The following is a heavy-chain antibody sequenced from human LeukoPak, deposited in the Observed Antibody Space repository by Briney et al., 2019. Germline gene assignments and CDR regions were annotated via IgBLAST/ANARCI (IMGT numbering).Heavy chain of an antibody. J-gene: IGHJ4*02. CDR3: ARDNFYDSSGYRTFPFDY. CDR1: GFTFSSYW. V-gene: IGHV3-7*01. D-gene: IGHD3-22*01. CDR2: IKQDGSEK. Sequence: GSLRLSCAASGFTFSSYWMSWVRQAPGKGLEWVANIKQDGSEKYYVDSVKGRFTISRDNAKNSLYLQMNSLRAEDTAVYYCARDNFYDSSGYRTFPFDYWGQGTLVTVSS.